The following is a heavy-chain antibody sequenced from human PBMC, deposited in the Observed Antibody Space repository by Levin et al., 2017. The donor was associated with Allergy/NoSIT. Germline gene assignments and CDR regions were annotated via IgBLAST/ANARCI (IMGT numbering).Heavy chain of an antibody. D-gene: IGHD2-2*02. CDR2: ISGGGGST. V-gene: IGHV3-23*01. CDR3: ARGSCSSNSCYTKYFDY. Sequence: GGSLRLSCAASGFSFSSYAMIWVRQAPGKGLEWVSAISGGGGSTYYADSVKGRFTISRDNSKNRLYLQMNSLRAEDTAVYYCARGSCSSNSCYTKYFDYWGQGTLVTVSS. J-gene: IGHJ4*02. CDR1: GFSFSSYA.